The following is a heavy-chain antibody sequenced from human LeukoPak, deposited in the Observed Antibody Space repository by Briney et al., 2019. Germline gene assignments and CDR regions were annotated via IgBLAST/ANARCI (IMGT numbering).Heavy chain of an antibody. J-gene: IGHJ4*02. CDR1: GYTFTSYD. D-gene: IGHD6-19*01. Sequence: ASVKVSCKASGYTFTSYDINWVRQATGQGLEWMGWMNPNNGNTGYAQKFQGRVTMTRNTSISTAYMELSSLRSEDTAVYYCAQGGGYSSGWYSGYWGQGTLVTVSS. CDR2: MNPNNGNT. V-gene: IGHV1-8*01. CDR3: AQGGGYSSGWYSGY.